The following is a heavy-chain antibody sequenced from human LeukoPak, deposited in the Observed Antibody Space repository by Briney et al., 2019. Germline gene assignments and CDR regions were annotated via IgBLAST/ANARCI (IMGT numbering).Heavy chain of an antibody. CDR2: INSDGSST. D-gene: IGHD1-26*01. CDR3: ARATGSYYSLGY. CDR1: GFTFSSYW. J-gene: IGHJ4*02. V-gene: IGHV3-74*01. Sequence: GGPLRLSCAASGFTFSSYWMHWVRHAPGKGLVWVSRINSDGSSTSYADSVKGRFTVSRDNAKNTLYLQMNSLRAEDTAVYYCARATGSYYSLGYWGQGTLVTVSS.